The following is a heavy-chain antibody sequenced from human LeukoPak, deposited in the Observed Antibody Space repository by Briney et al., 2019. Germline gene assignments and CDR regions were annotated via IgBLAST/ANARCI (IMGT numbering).Heavy chain of an antibody. CDR2: ISGSGGST. D-gene: IGHD3-22*01. CDR3: AKGGYYYDSSERYFDY. Sequence: GGSLRLSCAASGFTFSSYAMSWVRQAPGKGLEWVSAISGSGGSTYYADSVKGRFTISRDNPKNTLYLQMNSLRAEDTAVYYCAKGGYYYDSSERYFDYWGQGTLVTVSS. J-gene: IGHJ4*02. V-gene: IGHV3-23*01. CDR1: GFTFSSYA.